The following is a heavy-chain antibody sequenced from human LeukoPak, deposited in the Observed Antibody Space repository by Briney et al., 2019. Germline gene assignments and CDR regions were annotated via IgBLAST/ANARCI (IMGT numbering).Heavy chain of an antibody. D-gene: IGHD1-14*01. Sequence: GGSLRLSCAASGFTFSSYAMHWVRQAPGKGLEWVAVISYDGSNKYYADSVKSRFTISRDNSKNTLYLQMNSLRADDTAVYYCAKPAKTDYADYWGQGTLVTVSS. CDR1: GFTFSSYA. J-gene: IGHJ4*02. V-gene: IGHV3-30*04. CDR3: AKPAKTDYADY. CDR2: ISYDGSNK.